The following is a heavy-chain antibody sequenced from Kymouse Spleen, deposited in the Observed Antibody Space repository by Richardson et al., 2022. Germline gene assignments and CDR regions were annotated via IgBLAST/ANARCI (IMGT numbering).Heavy chain of an antibody. CDR1: GGSFSGYY. CDR3: ARDYYGSGSPYYYGMDV. Sequence: QVQLQQWGAGLLKPSETLSLTCAVYGGSFSGYYWSWIRQPPGKGLEWIGEINHSGSTNYNPSLKSRVTISVDTSKNQFSLKLSSVTAADTAVYYCARDYYGSGSPYYYGMDVWGQGTTVTVSS. CDR2: INHSGST. V-gene: IGHV4-34*01. J-gene: IGHJ6*02. D-gene: IGHD3-10*01.